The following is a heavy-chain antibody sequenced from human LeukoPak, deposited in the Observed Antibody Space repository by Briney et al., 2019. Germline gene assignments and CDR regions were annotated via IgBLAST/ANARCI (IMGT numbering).Heavy chain of an antibody. Sequence: SETLSLTCTVSGGSISSSSYYWGWIRQPPGKGLEWIGYIYYSGSTNYNPSLKSRVTISVDTSKNQFSLKLSSVTAADTAVYYCARDLWYYDSSGYPNWGQGTLVTVSS. CDR3: ARDLWYYDSSGYPN. J-gene: IGHJ4*02. D-gene: IGHD3-22*01. V-gene: IGHV4-61*01. CDR2: IYYSGST. CDR1: GGSISSSSYY.